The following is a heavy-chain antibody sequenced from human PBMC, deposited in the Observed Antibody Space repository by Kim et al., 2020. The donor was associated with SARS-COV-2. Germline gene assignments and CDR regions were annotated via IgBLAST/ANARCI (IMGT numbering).Heavy chain of an antibody. J-gene: IGHJ4*01. V-gene: IGHV4-4*07. D-gene: IGHD2-15*01. CDR2: IYTSEST. CDR1: GVSISSYY. CDR3: ARETYCSGGSCYKLDY. Sequence: SETLSLTCTVSGVSISSYYWNWIRQPAGRGLEWIGRIYTSESTNYNPSLKSRVTMSVDTSKNQFSLKLSSVTAADTAVYYCARETYCSGGSCYKLDYWG.